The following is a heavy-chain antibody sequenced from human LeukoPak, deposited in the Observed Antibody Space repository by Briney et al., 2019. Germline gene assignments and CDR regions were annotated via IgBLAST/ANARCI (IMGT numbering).Heavy chain of an antibody. J-gene: IGHJ6*01. D-gene: IGHD5-18*01. Sequence: GGSLRLSCAASGFTFSSYAMTWVRQAPGKGLEWVSAISGSDGSTYYADSVKGRFTVSRDNSKNTLYLQMNSLRVEDTAVYYCAKASGYRYRPYGMDVXXXGTTITVSS. CDR1: GFTFSSYA. CDR2: ISGSDGST. CDR3: AKASGYRYRPYGMDV. V-gene: IGHV3-23*01.